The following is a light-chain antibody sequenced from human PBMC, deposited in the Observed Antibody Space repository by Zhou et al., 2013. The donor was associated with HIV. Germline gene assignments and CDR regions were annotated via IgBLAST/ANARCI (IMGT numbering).Light chain of an antibody. J-gene: IGKJ2*01. Sequence: DIQLTQSPSFLSASVGDRVIITCRASQGISSYLAWYQQKPGKAPKLLIYAASTLQSGVPSRFSGSGSGTEFTLTISSLQPENFATYYCQQSYSTPYTFGQGTKLEIK. CDR1: QGISSY. V-gene: IGKV1-9*01. CDR3: QQSYSTPYT. CDR2: AAS.